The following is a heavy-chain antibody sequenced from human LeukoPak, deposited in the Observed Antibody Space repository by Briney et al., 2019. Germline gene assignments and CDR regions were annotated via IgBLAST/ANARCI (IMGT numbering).Heavy chain of an antibody. J-gene: IGHJ3*02. V-gene: IGHV5-51*01. CDR3: ARANDLLNHDAFDI. Sequence: GESLKISCKGSGYIFTSYLIGWVRQMPGKGLEWMWIIYPGDSDTRYSPSFQGQVTISADKSISTAYLQWSSLKASDTAMYYCARANDLLNHDAFDIWGQGTMVTVSS. CDR1: GYIFTSYL. CDR2: IYPGDSDT. D-gene: IGHD1-14*01.